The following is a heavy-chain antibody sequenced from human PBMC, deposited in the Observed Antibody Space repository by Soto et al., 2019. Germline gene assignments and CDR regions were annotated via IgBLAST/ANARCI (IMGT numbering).Heavy chain of an antibody. CDR1: GGTVRSYT. CDR3: TTNLPDGSMVPDY. V-gene: IGHV1-69*08. J-gene: IGHJ4*02. Sequence: QVQLVQSGAEVKKPGSSVKVSCKASGGTVRSYTISWVRQAPGQGLEWMGRIIPILGSANYAQKFQGRVTITADRSTSTTYMELSSLTSEDTAVYYCTTNLPDGSMVPDYWGQGTLVSVSS. CDR2: IIPILGSA. D-gene: IGHD6-13*01.